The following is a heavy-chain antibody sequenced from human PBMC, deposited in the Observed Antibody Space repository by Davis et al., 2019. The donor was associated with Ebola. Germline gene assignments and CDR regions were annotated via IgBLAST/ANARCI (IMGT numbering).Heavy chain of an antibody. D-gene: IGHD5-18*01. V-gene: IGHV4-59*01. CDR2: INNSGHT. Sequence: PSETLSLTCPVSAGSFHNYYWGWIRQPPGKGLEWIGYINNSGHTNYSPSLRSRVTISIDTSKNQFSLSLTSVTAADTAVYFCAREGGYPYAIDYWGQGTVVAVSS. CDR3: AREGGYPYAIDY. J-gene: IGHJ4*02. CDR1: AGSFHNYY.